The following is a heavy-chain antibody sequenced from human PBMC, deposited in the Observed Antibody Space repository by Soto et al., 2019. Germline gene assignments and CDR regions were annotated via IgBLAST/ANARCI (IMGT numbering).Heavy chain of an antibody. CDR3: ARESNDFWSVYYEGHYYYYGMDV. CDR2: INPSGGST. V-gene: IGHV1-46*01. CDR1: GYTFTSYY. D-gene: IGHD3-3*01. Sequence: ASVKVSCKASGYTFTSYYLHWVRQAPGQGLEWMGIINPSGGSTSYAQKFQGRVTMTRDTSTSTVYMELSSLRSEDTAVYYCARESNDFWSVYYEGHYYYYGMDVWG. J-gene: IGHJ6*02.